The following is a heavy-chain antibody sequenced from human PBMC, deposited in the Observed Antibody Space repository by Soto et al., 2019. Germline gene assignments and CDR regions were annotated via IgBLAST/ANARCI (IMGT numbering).Heavy chain of an antibody. CDR2: INHSGST. Sequence: SETLSLTCAVYGGSFSGYYWSWIRQPPGKGLEWIGEINHSGSTNYNPSLKSRVTISVDTSKNQFSLKLSSVTAADTAVYYCAREGDGYNRFDYWGQEPWSPSPQ. J-gene: IGHJ4*01. CDR1: GGSFSGYY. CDR3: AREGDGYNRFDY. D-gene: IGHD5-12*01. V-gene: IGHV4-34*01.